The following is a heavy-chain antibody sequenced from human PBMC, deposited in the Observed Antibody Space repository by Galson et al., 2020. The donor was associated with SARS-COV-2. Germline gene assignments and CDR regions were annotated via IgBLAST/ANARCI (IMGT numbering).Heavy chain of an antibody. J-gene: IGHJ4*02. Sequence: GGSLRLSCAASGFTFSSYAMSWVRQAPGKGLEWVSAISGSGGSTYYADSVKGRFTISRDNSKNTLYLQMNSLRAEDTAVYYCAKETSGGNSLGYSAFDYWGQGTLVTVSS. CDR3: AKETSGGNSLGYSAFDY. CDR2: ISGSGGST. CDR1: GFTFSSYA. D-gene: IGHD2-15*01. V-gene: IGHV3-23*01.